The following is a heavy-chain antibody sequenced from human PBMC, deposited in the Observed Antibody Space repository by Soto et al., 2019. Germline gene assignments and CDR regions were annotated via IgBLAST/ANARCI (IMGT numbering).Heavy chain of an antibody. V-gene: IGHV1-46*03. D-gene: IGHD1-26*01. CDR3: ALGRGKPYYFDY. CDR1: RYTFTSYD. CDR2: INPTGGSP. Sequence: QVQVVQSGVEVKKPGASVKVSCKSSRYTFTSYDVHWVRQAPGQGLEWMGLINPTGGSPNYAQTFQGRVTMNKDTSTSTVYMELSSLRSEDTAMYYCALGRGKPYYFDYWGQGTLVTVSS. J-gene: IGHJ4*02.